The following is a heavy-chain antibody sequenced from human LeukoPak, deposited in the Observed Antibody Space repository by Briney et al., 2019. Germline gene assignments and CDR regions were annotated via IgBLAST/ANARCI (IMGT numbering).Heavy chain of an antibody. CDR1: GGSISSYY. CDR2: IYYSGST. D-gene: IGHD5-18*01. V-gene: IGHV4-59*12. J-gene: IGHJ5*02. CDR3: ARDRIHFFDP. Sequence: SETLSLTCTVSGGSISSYYWGWIRQPPGKGLEWIGYIYYSGSTNYNPSLKSRVTMSVDTSKNQFSLKLSSVTAADTAVYYCARDRIHFFDPWGQGTLVTVSS.